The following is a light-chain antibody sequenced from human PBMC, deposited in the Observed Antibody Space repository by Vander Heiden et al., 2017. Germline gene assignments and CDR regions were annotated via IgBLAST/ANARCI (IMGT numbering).Light chain of an antibody. CDR3: QKNNSAPLT. V-gene: IGKV1-27*01. CDR2: AAS. Sequence: DIQMSNSPSSLSASVGHRDTITCRASQGLSKYVAWEQQKPGKVPKLLIDAASTLQSGVPSRFSGSGSGTDFTLTISSLHPEYVATYYCQKNNSAPLTFGQGTKVEIK. CDR1: QGLSKY. J-gene: IGKJ1*01.